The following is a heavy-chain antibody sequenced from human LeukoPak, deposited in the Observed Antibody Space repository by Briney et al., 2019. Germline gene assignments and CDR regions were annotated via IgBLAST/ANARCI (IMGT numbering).Heavy chain of an antibody. V-gene: IGHV3-21*01. CDR3: TREGKGAAADN. CDR2: ISSGSHYI. CDR1: GFAFSGYS. D-gene: IGHD6-13*01. J-gene: IGHJ4*02. Sequence: GGSLRLSCAASGFAFSGYSMNWVRQAPGKGLEWVSSISSGSHYIYYANSVRGRFTISRDNAKNSMYLQMNSLRVEDTAVYYCTREGKGAAADNWGRGTLVTVSS.